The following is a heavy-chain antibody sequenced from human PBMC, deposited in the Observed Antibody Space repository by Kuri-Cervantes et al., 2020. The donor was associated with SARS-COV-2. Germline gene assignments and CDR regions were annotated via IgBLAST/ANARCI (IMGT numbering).Heavy chain of an antibody. CDR1: GFTFSSYG. CDR3: ARAGYYDFWSGYYPVDY. Sequence: GGSLRLSCAASGFTFSSYGMHWVRQAPGKGLEWVAVIWYDGSNKYYADSVEGRFTISRDNSKNTLYLQMNSLRAEDTAVYYCARAGYYDFWSGYYPVDYWGQGTLVTVSS. J-gene: IGHJ4*02. V-gene: IGHV3-33*01. CDR2: IWYDGSNK. D-gene: IGHD3-3*01.